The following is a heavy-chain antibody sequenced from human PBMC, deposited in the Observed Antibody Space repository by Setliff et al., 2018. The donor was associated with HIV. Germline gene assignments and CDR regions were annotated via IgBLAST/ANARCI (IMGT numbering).Heavy chain of an antibody. CDR1: GASVNSNNYY. D-gene: IGHD3-10*01. CDR3: ARLSLSLVRGIINSGDRFFDY. J-gene: IGHJ4*02. V-gene: IGHV4-39*01. CDR2: IYYSGTT. Sequence: SETLSLTCTVSGASVNSNNYYWGWIRQPPGKGLEWTASIYYSGTTYYNPSLKSRVTISVDTSKNQFSLKLSSVTAADTAVYYCARLSLSLVRGIINSGDRFFDYWGQGSLVTVS.